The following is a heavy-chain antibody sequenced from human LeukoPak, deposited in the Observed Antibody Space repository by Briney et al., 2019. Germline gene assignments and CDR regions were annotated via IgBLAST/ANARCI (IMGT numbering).Heavy chain of an antibody. Sequence: PGGSLRLSCAASGVAVSDSYMSWVRQAPGKGLEWLSIIYSGDITYYVDSVKGRFTISRDNSENTLYLQMTSLRAEDTAVYYCTRDSTTFRFGYWGQGTLVTVSS. V-gene: IGHV3-53*01. CDR2: IYSGDIT. CDR3: TRDSTTFRFGY. CDR1: GVAVSDSY. D-gene: IGHD4-11*01. J-gene: IGHJ4*02.